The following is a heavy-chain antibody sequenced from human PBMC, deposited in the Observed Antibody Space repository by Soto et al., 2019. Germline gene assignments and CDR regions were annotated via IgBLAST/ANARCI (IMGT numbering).Heavy chain of an antibody. CDR1: GGSIISGGYY. V-gene: IGHV4-31*03. CDR2: IYYSGST. Sequence: PSETLSLTCTVSGGSIISGGYYWSWIRQHPGKGLEWIGYIYYSGSTYYNPSLKSRVTVSVDTSKNQFSLKLSSVTAADTAVYYCARDVGSEHSSGYYTLMRWGQGTLVTVSS. CDR3: ARDVGSEHSSGYYTLMR. J-gene: IGHJ4*02. D-gene: IGHD3-22*01.